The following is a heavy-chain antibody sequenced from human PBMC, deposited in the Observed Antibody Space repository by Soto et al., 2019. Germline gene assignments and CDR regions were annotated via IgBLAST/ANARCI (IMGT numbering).Heavy chain of an antibody. Sequence: GEALKISCMGSGYSFTSYWISWVRQMPGKGLEWMGRIDPSDSYTNYSPSFQGHVTISADKSISTAYLQWSSLKASDTAMYYCATSVYYYGSASQYYFDYWGQGTLVTVSS. CDR1: GYSFTSYW. D-gene: IGHD3-10*01. CDR2: IDPSDSYT. J-gene: IGHJ4*02. V-gene: IGHV5-10-1*01. CDR3: ATSVYYYGSASQYYFDY.